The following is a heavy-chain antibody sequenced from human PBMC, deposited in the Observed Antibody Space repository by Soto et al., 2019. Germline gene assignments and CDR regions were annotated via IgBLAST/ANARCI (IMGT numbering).Heavy chain of an antibody. CDR3: TRDLDYSMMGY. J-gene: IGHJ4*02. D-gene: IGHD6-13*01. CDR2: TKDKANRYAA. V-gene: IGHV3-72*01. Sequence: PGGSLRLSCAASGFTFSDHFMDWVRQAPGKGLEWVGRTKDKANRYAAGYAASVEGRFTISRDDSKDSLYLQMTGLQTEDTAVYYCTRDLDYSMMGYWGQGTLVTVSS. CDR1: GFTFSDHF.